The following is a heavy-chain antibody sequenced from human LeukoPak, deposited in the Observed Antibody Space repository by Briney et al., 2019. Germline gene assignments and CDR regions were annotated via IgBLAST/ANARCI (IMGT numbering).Heavy chain of an antibody. Sequence: SETLSLTCAVYGGSFSGYYWSWIRQPPGKGLEWIGEINHSGSTNYNPSLKSRVTISVDTSKNQFSLKLSSVTAADTAVYYCARAGGLRDFVDYWGQGTLVTVSS. CDR3: ARAGGLRDFVDY. V-gene: IGHV4-34*01. CDR1: GGSFSGYY. J-gene: IGHJ4*02. D-gene: IGHD3-16*01. CDR2: INHSGST.